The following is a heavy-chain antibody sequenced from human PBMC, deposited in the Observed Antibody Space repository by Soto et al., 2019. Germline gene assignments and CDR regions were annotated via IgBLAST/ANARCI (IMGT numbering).Heavy chain of an antibody. J-gene: IGHJ4*02. V-gene: IGHV1-45*02. D-gene: IGHD5-12*01. CDR1: GYTFTYRY. CDR3: ASGDGRDGYNFEFDY. CDR2: ITPFNGNT. Sequence: QMQLVQSGAEVKKTGSSVKVSCKASGYTFTYRYLHWVRQAPGQALEWMGWITPFNGNTNYAQKFQDRVTITRDRSMSTAYMELSSLRSEDTAMYYCASGDGRDGYNFEFDYWGQGTLVTVSS.